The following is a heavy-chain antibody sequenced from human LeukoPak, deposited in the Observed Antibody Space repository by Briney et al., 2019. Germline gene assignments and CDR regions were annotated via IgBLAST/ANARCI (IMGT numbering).Heavy chain of an antibody. CDR1: GFTFSNYG. CDR2: ISYDGSNK. CDR3: AKVAAGILGGCFDY. D-gene: IGHD6-13*01. J-gene: IGHJ4*02. Sequence: GGSLRLSCAASGFTFSNYGMHWVRQAPGKGLEWVALISYDGSNKYFADSVKGRFTISRDNSKNTLYLQMHSLRAEDTAVYYCAKVAAGILGGCFDYWGQGTLVTVSS. V-gene: IGHV3-30*18.